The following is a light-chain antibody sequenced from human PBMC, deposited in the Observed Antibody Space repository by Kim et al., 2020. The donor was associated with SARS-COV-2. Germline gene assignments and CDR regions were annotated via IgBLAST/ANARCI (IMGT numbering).Light chain of an antibody. CDR2: KNN. CDR1: SSNIGINN. V-gene: IGLV1-44*01. CDR3: TAWDASVKGWV. Sequence: ELTQLPSASGTPGQRVTISCSGSSSNIGINNVNWYQQLPGTAPKLIIYKNNQRPSGVPDRFSGSKSGTSASLAISGLQSEDEADYYCTAWDASVKGWVFGGGTQLTVL. J-gene: IGLJ3*02.